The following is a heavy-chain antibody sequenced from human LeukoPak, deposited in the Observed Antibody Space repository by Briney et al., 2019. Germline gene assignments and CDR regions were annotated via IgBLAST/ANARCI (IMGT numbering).Heavy chain of an antibody. V-gene: IGHV4-4*07. J-gene: IGHJ3*02. CDR2: IYTSGTT. Sequence: SETLSLTCTVSGVSISSYYWSWIRQPAGKGLEWIGRIYTSGTTNYNPSLKSRVTMSVDTSKNQFSLKLSSVTAADTAVYYCANLDGTYAFDIWGQGTMVTVSS. CDR1: GVSISSYY. CDR3: ANLDGTYAFDI.